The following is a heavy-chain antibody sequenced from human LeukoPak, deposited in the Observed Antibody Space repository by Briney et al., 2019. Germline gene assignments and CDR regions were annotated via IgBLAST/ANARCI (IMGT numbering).Heavy chain of an antibody. CDR3: ARDSHVPN. Sequence: ASVKVSCKASVYTFTISVINWVRQAPGQGLEWMGWINAKKGNTNYAQKLQGRVTLTTDTSTSTAYMELRSLTSDDTALYYCARDSHVPNWGQGTLVTVSS. CDR2: INAKKGNT. V-gene: IGHV1-18*01. CDR1: VYTFTISV. J-gene: IGHJ4*02.